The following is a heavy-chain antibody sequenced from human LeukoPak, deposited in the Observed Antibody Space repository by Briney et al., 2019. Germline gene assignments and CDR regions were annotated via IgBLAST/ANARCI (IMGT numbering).Heavy chain of an antibody. CDR2: INPNSGGT. Sequence: ASVKVSCKASRYICTGYYMHWVRQAPGQGLEWMGWINPNSGGTNYAQKFQGRVTMTRDTSIRTAYMELSRLRSDDTAVYYCAAPLGATEAFDYWGQGTLVTVSS. CDR1: RYICTGYY. D-gene: IGHD1-26*01. J-gene: IGHJ4*02. CDR3: AAPLGATEAFDY. V-gene: IGHV1-2*02.